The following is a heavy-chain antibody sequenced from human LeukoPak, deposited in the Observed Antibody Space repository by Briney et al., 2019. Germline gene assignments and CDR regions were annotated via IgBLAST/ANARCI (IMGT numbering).Heavy chain of an antibody. V-gene: IGHV3-43*02. Sequence: GGSLRLSCAASGFSFDDSAMHWVRQAPGKGLEWVSLISGDGGSTYYADPVKGRFTISRDNSKNSLYLQMNSLRIEDTALYYCAKSQEYCSSTSCRPYSTTWPFNYWGQGTLVTVAS. CDR1: GFSFDDSA. CDR2: ISGDGGST. J-gene: IGHJ4*02. D-gene: IGHD2-2*01. CDR3: AKSQEYCSSTSCRPYSTTWPFNY.